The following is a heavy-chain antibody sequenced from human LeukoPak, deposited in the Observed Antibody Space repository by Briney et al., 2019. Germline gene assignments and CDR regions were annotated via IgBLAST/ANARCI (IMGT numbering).Heavy chain of an antibody. J-gene: IGHJ4*02. V-gene: IGHV4-39*01. CDR3: ARRPRTYFDN. CDR2: LHYSGST. Sequence: PSETLSLTCTVSGVSLSSCCYFWGWIRQPPGKGLEWIGGLHYSGSTYYNPALKSRVTISVDTSKNQFSLKLSSVTAADTAVYYCARRPRTYFDNWGQGTLVTVSS. CDR1: GVSLSSCCYF.